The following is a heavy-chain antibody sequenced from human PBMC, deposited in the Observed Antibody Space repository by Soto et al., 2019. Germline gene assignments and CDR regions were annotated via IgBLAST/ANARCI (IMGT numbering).Heavy chain of an antibody. CDR3: AKGGHASPFDY. Sequence: EVQLLESGGGLVQPGGSLRLSCAVSGITFGRFAMTWVRQARGEGLEWVSTISGNGDETFYADSGKGRFTISRDNSRNTVFLHMNSLRVEDTAIYYCAKGGHASPFDYWGLGTLVTVSS. J-gene: IGHJ4*02. D-gene: IGHD5-12*01. CDR1: GITFGRFA. V-gene: IGHV3-23*01. CDR2: ISGNGDET.